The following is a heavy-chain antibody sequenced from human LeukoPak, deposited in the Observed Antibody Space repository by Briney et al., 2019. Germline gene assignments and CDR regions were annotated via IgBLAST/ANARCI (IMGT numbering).Heavy chain of an antibody. V-gene: IGHV4-59*08. CDR1: GVSISTYY. CDR2: LYDSGST. D-gene: IGHD6-13*01. CDR3: AKHGGSWTFDY. J-gene: IGHJ4*02. Sequence: SETLSLTCTVSGVSISTYYWSWIRQPPGKGMEWIGYLYDSGSTNYNPSLKSRVTISVDTSKNQFSLKLSFVTAADTAMYYCAKHGGSWTFDYWGQGTLVTVSS.